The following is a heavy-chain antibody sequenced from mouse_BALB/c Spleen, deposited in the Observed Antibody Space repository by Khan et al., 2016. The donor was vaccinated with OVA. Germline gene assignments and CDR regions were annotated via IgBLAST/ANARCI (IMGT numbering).Heavy chain of an antibody. V-gene: IGHV1-85*01. CDR2: MFSGDGST. Sequence: QVQLQQPGAELVKPGASVKLSFKASGYTFTSYAINWVRQRPEQGLEWIGWMFSGDGSTKYNENFKGKATLTADKSSSTAYMQLSRLTSEDSCAYFCAGGGYGGLAYWGHGNLVTVSA. J-gene: IGHJ3*01. CDR1: GYTFTSYA. CDR3: AGGGYGGLAY. D-gene: IGHD2-14*01.